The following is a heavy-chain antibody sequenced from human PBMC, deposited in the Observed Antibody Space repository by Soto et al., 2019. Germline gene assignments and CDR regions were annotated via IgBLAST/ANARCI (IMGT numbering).Heavy chain of an antibody. Sequence: ASVKVSCKASGYTFTSYGISWVRQAPGQGLEWMGWISAYNGNTNYAQKLQGRVTMTTDTSTSTAYMELRSLRSDDTAVYYCASDRVDCSGGSCYSYYYYGMDVWGQGTTVTVSS. CDR2: ISAYNGNT. CDR1: GYTFTSYG. V-gene: IGHV1-18*04. J-gene: IGHJ6*02. D-gene: IGHD2-15*01. CDR3: ASDRVDCSGGSCYSYYYYGMDV.